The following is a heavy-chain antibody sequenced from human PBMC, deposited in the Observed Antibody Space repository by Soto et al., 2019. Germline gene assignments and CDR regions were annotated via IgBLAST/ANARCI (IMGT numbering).Heavy chain of an antibody. V-gene: IGHV5-10-1*01. Sequence: PGESLKISCEASGYMFPIYHISWVRQMPGKGLEWVGKIDPSDSRTMYRPSSRARITISVDKSINTAYLEWGRLKASDTAIYYCARHGFYGDYSSNYFDPWGQGTLVTVSS. CDR2: IDPSDSRT. J-gene: IGHJ5*02. D-gene: IGHD4-17*01. CDR3: ARHGFYGDYSSNYFDP. CDR1: GYMFPIYH.